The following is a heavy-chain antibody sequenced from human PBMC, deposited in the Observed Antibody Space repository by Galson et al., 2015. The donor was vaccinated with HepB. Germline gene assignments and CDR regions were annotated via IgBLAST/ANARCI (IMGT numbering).Heavy chain of an antibody. CDR3: ASGFDSSGWFAHY. J-gene: IGHJ4*02. CDR2: INVGNGAT. Sequence: SVKVSCKASGYTFTSYGIQWVRQAPGQSLEWMGWINVGNGATKYSQRLQGRVTISRDTSAGTASMELTSLRYEDTAVYYCASGFDSSGWFAHYWGQGTLVTVSS. V-gene: IGHV1-3*01. D-gene: IGHD6-19*01. CDR1: GYTFTSYG.